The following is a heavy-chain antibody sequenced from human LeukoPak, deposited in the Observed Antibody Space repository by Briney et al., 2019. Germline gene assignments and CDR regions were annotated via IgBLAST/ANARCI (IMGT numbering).Heavy chain of an antibody. D-gene: IGHD5-12*01. CDR1: GYTFTSYD. CDR3: ARGAWLRDAFDI. Sequence: GASVRVSCKASGYTFTSYDINWVRQATGQGLEWMGWMNPNSGNTGYAQKFQGRVTMTRNTSISTAYMELSSLRSEDTAVYYCARGAWLRDAFDIWGQGTMVTVSS. CDR2: MNPNSGNT. J-gene: IGHJ3*02. V-gene: IGHV1-8*01.